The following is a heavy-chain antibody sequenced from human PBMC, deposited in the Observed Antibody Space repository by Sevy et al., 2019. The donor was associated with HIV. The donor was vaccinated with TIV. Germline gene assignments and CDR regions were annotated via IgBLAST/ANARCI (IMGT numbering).Heavy chain of an antibody. D-gene: IGHD3-22*01. J-gene: IGHJ4*02. CDR2: IKEDGSEK. CDR3: ARPYRTDPFYYSGSGGYYYPSYFDS. CDR1: GFTFSSYW. V-gene: IGHV3-7*01. Sequence: GGSLRLSCAASGFTFSSYWMTWVRQAPGKGLEWVANIKEDGSEKFYVDSVKGRFNISRDNAKYSLYLQMNSLRAEDTAVYYCARPYRTDPFYYSGSGGYYYPSYFDSWGQGTLVTVSS.